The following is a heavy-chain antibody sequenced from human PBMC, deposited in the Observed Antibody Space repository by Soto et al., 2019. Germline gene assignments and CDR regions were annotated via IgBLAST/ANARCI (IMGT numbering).Heavy chain of an antibody. Sequence: GGSLRLSCAASGFTFSNAWMNWVRQAPGKGLEWVGRIKSKTDGGTTDYAAPVKGRFTISRDDSKNTLYLQMNSLKTEDTAVYYCTTDSDYYGSGSYFDYWGQGTLVTVSS. CDR3: TTDSDYYGSGSYFDY. CDR1: GFTFSNAW. J-gene: IGHJ4*02. CDR2: IKSKTDGGTT. V-gene: IGHV3-15*07. D-gene: IGHD3-10*01.